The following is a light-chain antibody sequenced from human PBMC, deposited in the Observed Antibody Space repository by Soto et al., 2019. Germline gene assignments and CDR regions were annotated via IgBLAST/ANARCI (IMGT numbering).Light chain of an antibody. V-gene: IGLV2-14*03. J-gene: IGLJ1*01. CDR1: SSDIGIYNF. CDR2: NVY. CDR3: NSYTSASTYV. Sequence: QSVLTQPASVSGSPGQSITIFCTGTSSDIGIYNFVSWYQQHPGKAPKLMIYNVYSRPSGVSSRFPGSKSGNTASLTISWLQAEDEADYYCNSYTSASTYVFGTGTKVTVL.